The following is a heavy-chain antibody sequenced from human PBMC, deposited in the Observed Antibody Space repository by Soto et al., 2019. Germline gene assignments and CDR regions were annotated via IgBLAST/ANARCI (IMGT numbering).Heavy chain of an antibody. CDR1: GYSFTGYY. V-gene: IGHV1-2*02. CDR3: AGIAVAGTWSDGMDV. J-gene: IGHJ6*02. Sequence: ASVKVSCKSSGYSFTGYYMHWVRQAPGQGLEWMGWINPNSGGTNYAQKFQGRVTMTRDTSISTAYMELSSLRSEDTAVYYCAGIAVAGTWSDGMDVWGQGTTVTVSS. CDR2: INPNSGGT. D-gene: IGHD6-19*01.